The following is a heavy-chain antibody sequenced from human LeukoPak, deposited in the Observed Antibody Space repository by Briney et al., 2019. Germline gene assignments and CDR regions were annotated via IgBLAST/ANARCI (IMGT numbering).Heavy chain of an antibody. D-gene: IGHD4-17*01. V-gene: IGHV4-34*01. CDR2: INHSGST. CDR3: VSRSFGDYGLDY. Sequence: SETLSLTCAVYGGSFSGYYWSWIRQPPGKGLEWIGEINHSGSTNYNPSLKSRVTISVDTSKNQFSLKLSSVTAADTAVYYCVSRSFGDYGLDYWGQGTLVTVSS. CDR1: GGSFSGYY. J-gene: IGHJ4*02.